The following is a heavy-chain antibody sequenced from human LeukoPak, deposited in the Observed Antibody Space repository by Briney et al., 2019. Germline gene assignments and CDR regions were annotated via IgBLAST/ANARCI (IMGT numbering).Heavy chain of an antibody. Sequence: PSETLSLTCTVSGGSISSGDYYWNWIRQPPGKGLEWIGYIYHSGSTYYNPSLKSRVTISGDTSKNQISLNLSSVTAADTAVYYCARDGSSWPDNWFDPWGQGTLVTVSS. CDR1: GGSISSGDYY. J-gene: IGHJ5*02. D-gene: IGHD6-13*01. CDR3: ARDGSSWPDNWFDP. CDR2: IYHSGST. V-gene: IGHV4-30-4*01.